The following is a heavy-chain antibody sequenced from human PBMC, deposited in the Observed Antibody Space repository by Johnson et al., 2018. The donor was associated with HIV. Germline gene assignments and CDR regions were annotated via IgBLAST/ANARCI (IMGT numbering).Heavy chain of an antibody. CDR3: AREGGGHDYGDRDAFDI. V-gene: IGHV3-64*01. CDR1: GFTFSSYA. CDR2: LSSTGGSP. J-gene: IGHJ3*02. D-gene: IGHD4-17*01. Sequence: EMQLVESGGGLVQPGGSLRLSCAASGFTFSSYAMHWVRQAPGKGLEYVSALSSTGGSPYYANSVKGRFTISRDNSKNTLYLQMGSLSAEDMAVYYCAREGGGHDYGDRDAFDIWGQGTMVTVSS.